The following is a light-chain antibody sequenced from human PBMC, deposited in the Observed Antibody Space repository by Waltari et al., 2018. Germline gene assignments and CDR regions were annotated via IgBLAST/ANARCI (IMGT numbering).Light chain of an antibody. V-gene: IGKV3-20*01. J-gene: IGKJ2*01. CDR1: QTIKSSH. CDR2: GAS. Sequence: ESVLTQSPGTLSLSQGERVTLSCRASQTIKSSHLAWYQQKAGQAPRLLIYGASSRATGIPDRFSGGGSGTDFTLTINRLQPEDFAVYHCQQYGSSPYTFGQGTKLAIK. CDR3: QQYGSSPYT.